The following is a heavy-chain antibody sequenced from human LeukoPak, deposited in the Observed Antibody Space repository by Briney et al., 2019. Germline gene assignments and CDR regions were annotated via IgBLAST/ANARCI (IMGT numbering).Heavy chain of an antibody. Sequence: SETLSLTCTVSGGSIGNYYRSWIRQPPGEGLEWIGYIYYSGSTNYNPSLKSRVTISVDTSKNQFSLKLSSVTAADTAVYYCARDLHYDILTGYQTYYFDYWGQGTLVTVSS. CDR3: ARDLHYDILTGYQTYYFDY. D-gene: IGHD3-9*01. J-gene: IGHJ4*02. CDR2: IYYSGST. CDR1: GGSIGNYY. V-gene: IGHV4-59*01.